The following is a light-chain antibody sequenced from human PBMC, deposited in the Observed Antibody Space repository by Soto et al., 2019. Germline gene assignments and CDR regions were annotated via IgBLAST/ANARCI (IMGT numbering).Light chain of an antibody. CDR1: QSVSSY. CDR2: DAS. J-gene: IGKJ5*01. Sequence: ESVLTQSPATLSLSPGESATLPCRASQSVSSYLAWYQQKPGQAPRLLIYDASNRATGIPARFSGSGSGTDFTLTISSLEPEDFAVYYCQQRSNWPITFGQGTRLEIK. CDR3: QQRSNWPIT. V-gene: IGKV3-11*01.